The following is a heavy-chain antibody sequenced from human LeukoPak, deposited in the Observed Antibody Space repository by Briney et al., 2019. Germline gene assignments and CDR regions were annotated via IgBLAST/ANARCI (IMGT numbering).Heavy chain of an antibody. J-gene: IGHJ4*02. Sequence: GGSLRLSCVASGFTFSTYGMNWVRQAPGKGLEWVSSISDTGGNTYYADSVKGRFTVSRDNSKNTVYLQMNSLRAEDTALYYCAKGLGFLPQFDYWGQGALVAVSS. CDR1: GFTFSTYG. CDR3: AKGLGFLPQFDY. V-gene: IGHV3-23*01. D-gene: IGHD6-19*01. CDR2: ISDTGGNT.